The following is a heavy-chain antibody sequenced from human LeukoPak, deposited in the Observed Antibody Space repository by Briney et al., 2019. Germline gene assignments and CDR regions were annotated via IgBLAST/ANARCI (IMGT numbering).Heavy chain of an antibody. D-gene: IGHD3-22*01. J-gene: IGHJ4*02. CDR1: GFTFSSYE. Sequence: PGGSLRLSCAASGFTFSSYEMNWVRQAPGKGLEWVSYISSSGSTIYYADSVEGRFTISRDNSKNTLYLQMNSLRAEDTAVYYCAKDEVWLSSNYFDYWGQGTLVTVSS. CDR2: ISSSGSTI. CDR3: AKDEVWLSSNYFDY. V-gene: IGHV3-48*03.